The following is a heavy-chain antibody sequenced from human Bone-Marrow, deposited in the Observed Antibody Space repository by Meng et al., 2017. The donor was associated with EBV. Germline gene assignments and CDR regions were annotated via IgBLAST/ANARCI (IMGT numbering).Heavy chain of an antibody. CDR1: GFTLSSYG. J-gene: IGHJ4*02. CDR2: INPDGSVI. D-gene: IGHD2-21*01. CDR3: AKDCFGDKDS. V-gene: IGHV3-74*01. Sequence: VQRLESGGGLVQPGGSLGLSWAAFGFTLSSYGVHWVRQAPGKGLVWVSRINPDGSVINYADSVKGRFTISRDNAKNTVYLQTNNLRADDTAVYYCAKDCFGDKDSWGQGTLVTVSS.